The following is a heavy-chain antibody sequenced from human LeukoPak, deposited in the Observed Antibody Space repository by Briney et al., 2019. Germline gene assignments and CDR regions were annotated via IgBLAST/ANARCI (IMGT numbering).Heavy chain of an antibody. V-gene: IGHV4-34*01. CDR3: AKVESDFDY. Sequence: SETLSLTCAVYGGSFSGYYWSWIRQPPGKGLEWIGEINHSGSTNYNPSLKSRVTISVDTSKNQFSLKLSSVTAADTAVYYCAKVESDFDYWGQGTLVTVSS. CDR2: INHSGST. CDR1: GGSFSGYY. J-gene: IGHJ4*02.